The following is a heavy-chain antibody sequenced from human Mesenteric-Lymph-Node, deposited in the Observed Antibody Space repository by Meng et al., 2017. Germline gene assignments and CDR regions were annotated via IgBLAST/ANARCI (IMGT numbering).Heavy chain of an antibody. Sequence: ASVKVSCKASGYTFTSYAMHWVRQAPGQRLEWMGWINAGNGNTKYSQKFQGRVTITRDTSASTAYMELSRLRSDDTAVYYCARVSQYSSSWYYFDYWGQGTLVTVSS. CDR3: ARVSQYSSSWYYFDY. V-gene: IGHV1-3*01. D-gene: IGHD6-13*01. CDR1: GYTFTSYA. J-gene: IGHJ4*02. CDR2: INAGNGNT.